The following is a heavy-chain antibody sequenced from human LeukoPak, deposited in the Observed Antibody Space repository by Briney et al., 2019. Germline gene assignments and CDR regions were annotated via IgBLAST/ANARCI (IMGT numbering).Heavy chain of an antibody. CDR1: GNSVSSSSYY. CDR3: ARRDCSSTSCYITGGDY. D-gene: IGHD2-2*02. Sequence: SETLSLTCTVSGNSVSSSSYYWAWIRQPPGKGLEWIGSIYYSGSTYYKPSLESRVTISVDTSKNQFSLKLSSVTAADTAVYYCARRDCSSTSCYITGGDYWGQGTLVTVSS. J-gene: IGHJ4*02. V-gene: IGHV4-39*01. CDR2: IYYSGST.